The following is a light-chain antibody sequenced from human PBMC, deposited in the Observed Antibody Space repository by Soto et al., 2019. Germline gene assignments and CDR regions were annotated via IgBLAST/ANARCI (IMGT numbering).Light chain of an antibody. Sequence: EIVMTQSPATLSVSPGERVTLSCRASQSINYNLAWYQQKPGQAPRLLIQGASTRATGIQVRFSGSGSGTEFTLTISSLQSEDFAVYYCQQYKNWYTFGQGTKLEIK. CDR1: QSINYN. CDR3: QQYKNWYT. V-gene: IGKV3-15*01. J-gene: IGKJ2*01. CDR2: GAS.